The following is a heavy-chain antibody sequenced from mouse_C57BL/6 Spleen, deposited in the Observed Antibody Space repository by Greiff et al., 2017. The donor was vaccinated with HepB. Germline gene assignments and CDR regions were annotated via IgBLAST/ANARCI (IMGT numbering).Heavy chain of an antibody. CDR1: GYSITSGYY. D-gene: IGHD2-10*02. CDR3: ARDRGYGRFAY. J-gene: IGHJ3*01. Sequence: EVQRVESGPGLVKPSQSLSLTCSVTGYSITSGYYWNWIRQFPGNKLEWMGYISYDGSNNYNPSLKNRISITRDTSKNQFFLKLNSVTTEDTATYYCARDRGYGRFAYWGQGTLVTVSA. V-gene: IGHV3-6*01. CDR2: ISYDGSN.